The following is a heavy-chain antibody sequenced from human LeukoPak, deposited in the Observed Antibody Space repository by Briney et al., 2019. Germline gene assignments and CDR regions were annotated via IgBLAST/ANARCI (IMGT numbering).Heavy chain of an antibody. V-gene: IGHV4-59*01. CDR1: GGSISSYY. CDR2: IYYSGST. Sequence: PSETLSLTCSVSGGSISSYYWSWIRQPPGKGLEWIGYIYYSGSTDYNPSLKSRVTISVDTSKYQFSLKLSSVTAADTAAYYCASLDSSGYYYFDYWGQGTLVTVSS. J-gene: IGHJ4*02. D-gene: IGHD3-22*01. CDR3: ASLDSSGYYYFDY.